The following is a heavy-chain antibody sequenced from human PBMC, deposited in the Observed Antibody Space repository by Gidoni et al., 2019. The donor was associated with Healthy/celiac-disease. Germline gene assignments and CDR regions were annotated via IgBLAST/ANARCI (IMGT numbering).Heavy chain of an antibody. CDR2: INHSGST. CDR1: GGSFSGYY. V-gene: IGHV4-34*01. CDR3: ARGRIYYSSSGYQNWFDP. J-gene: IGHJ5*02. Sequence: QVQLQQWGAGLLKPSETLSLTCAVYGGSFSGYYWSWIRQPPGKGLEWIGEINHSGSTNYNPSLKSRVTISVDTSKNQFSLKLSSVTAADTAVYYCARGRIYYSSSGYQNWFDPWGQGTLVTVSS. D-gene: IGHD6-13*01.